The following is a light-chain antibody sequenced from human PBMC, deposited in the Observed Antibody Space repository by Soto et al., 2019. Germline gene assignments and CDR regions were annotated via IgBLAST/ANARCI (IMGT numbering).Light chain of an antibody. J-gene: IGKJ2*01. CDR2: AAS. Sequence: DLQMTQSPSSLSASVGDRDTITCRASQSINSYLNWYQQKPGKAPKLLIYAASSLQSGVPSRFSGSGSGTDFTLTISSLQPEDFATYYCQQSNSSPYTFGQGTKLDIK. V-gene: IGKV1-39*01. CDR1: QSINSY. CDR3: QQSNSSPYT.